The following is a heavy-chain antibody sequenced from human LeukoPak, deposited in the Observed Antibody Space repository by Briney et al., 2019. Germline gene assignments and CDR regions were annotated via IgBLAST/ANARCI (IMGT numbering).Heavy chain of an antibody. CDR1: GYTFTSYG. V-gene: IGHV1-18*01. J-gene: IGHJ4*02. CDR3: AREGYCNSTSCYKPFDY. Sequence: ASVKVSCKASGYTFTSYGISWVRQAPGQGLEWMGWISGYNGNTNYAQKLQGRVTMTTDTSTSTAHMELRSLRSDDTAVYYCAREGYCNSTSCYKPFDYWGQGTLVTVSS. D-gene: IGHD2-2*01. CDR2: ISGYNGNT.